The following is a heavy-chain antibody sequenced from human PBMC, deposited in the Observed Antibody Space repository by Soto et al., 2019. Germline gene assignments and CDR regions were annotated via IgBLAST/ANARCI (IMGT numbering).Heavy chain of an antibody. CDR1: GGSISSGCYS. Sequence: QLQLQESGSGLVKPSQTLSLTCYVSGGSISSGCYSWSWIRQPPVKGLEWIGYIYHSGSTYYNPSLKSRVTIPVDRSKNQFSLKQSSVNAGATAVYSCSRGPSPCGQGTLVTVST. CDR2: IYHSGST. J-gene: IGHJ5*02. CDR3: SRGPSP. V-gene: IGHV4-30-2*01.